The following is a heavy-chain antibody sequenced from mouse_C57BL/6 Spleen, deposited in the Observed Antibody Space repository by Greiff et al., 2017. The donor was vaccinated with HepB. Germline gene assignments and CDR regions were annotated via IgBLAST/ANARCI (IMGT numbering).Heavy chain of an antibody. CDR3: TTYRVAY. CDR1: DFNIKDDY. J-gene: IGHJ3*01. CDR2: IDPENGDT. Sequence: EVQRVESGAELVRPGAPVKLSCTASDFNIKDDYMHWVKQRPEQGLEWIGWIDPENGDTEYASKFQGKATITADTSSNTAYLQLSSLTSEDTAVYYCTTYRVAYWGQGTLVTVSA. D-gene: IGHD3-1*01. V-gene: IGHV14-4*01.